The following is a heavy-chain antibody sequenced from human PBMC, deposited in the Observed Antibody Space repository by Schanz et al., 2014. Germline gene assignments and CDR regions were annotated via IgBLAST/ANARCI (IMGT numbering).Heavy chain of an antibody. CDR2: IYSRGSS. J-gene: IGHJ2*01. D-gene: IGHD1-1*01. CDR1: GGSISSATYY. CDR3: ARDTTWRLDL. V-gene: IGHV4-61*02. Sequence: QVQLQESGPGLVKPSQTLSLTCTVSGGSISSATYYWSWVRQPAGKGLEWIGRIYSRGSSTYNPSLKSRVTIPIDASNNHFSLKLNSVTAADTAVYYCARDTTWRLDLWGRGTLVTVSS.